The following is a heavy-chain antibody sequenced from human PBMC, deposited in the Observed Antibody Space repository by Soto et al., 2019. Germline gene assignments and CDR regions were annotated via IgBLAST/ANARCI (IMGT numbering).Heavy chain of an antibody. V-gene: IGHV1-58*01. D-gene: IGHD4-17*01. CDR2: IVVGSGNT. CDR1: GFTFTSSA. CDR3: AADGNYGDYYFDY. J-gene: IGHJ4*02. Sequence: GASVKVSCKASGFTFTSSAVQWVRQARGQRLEWIGWIVVGSGNTNYAQKFQERVTITRDMSTSTAYMELSSLRSEDTAVYYCAADGNYGDYYFDYWGQGTLVTVSS.